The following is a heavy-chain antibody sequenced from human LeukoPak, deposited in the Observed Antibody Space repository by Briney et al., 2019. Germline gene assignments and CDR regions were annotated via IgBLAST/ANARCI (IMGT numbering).Heavy chain of an antibody. D-gene: IGHD4-17*01. J-gene: IGHJ4*02. CDR2: INPNSGAT. Sequence: ASVKVSCQASGYNFAGYYMHWVRQAPGQGLEWMGRINPNSGATRFAQKFQGRVTMTGDASITTAYMELSSLKSDDTAVYYSARADDYGDYPDYWGQGTLVTVSS. CDR3: ARADDYGDYPDY. CDR1: GYNFAGYY. V-gene: IGHV1-2*06.